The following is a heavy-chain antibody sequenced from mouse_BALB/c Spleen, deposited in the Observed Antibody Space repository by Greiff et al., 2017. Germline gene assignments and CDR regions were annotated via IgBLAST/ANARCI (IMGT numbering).Heavy chain of an antibody. CDR3: TRWKGTTGSPAMDY. J-gene: IGHJ4*01. D-gene: IGHD2-14*01. V-gene: IGHV1-5*01. CDR2: IYPGNSDT. CDR1: GYSFTSYW. Sequence: EVQLQQSGTVLARPGASVKMSCKASGYSFTSYWMHWVKQRPGQGLEWIGAIYPGNSDTSYNQKFKGKAKLTAVTSASTAYMELSSLTNEDSAVYYCTRWKGTTGSPAMDYWGQGTSVTVSS.